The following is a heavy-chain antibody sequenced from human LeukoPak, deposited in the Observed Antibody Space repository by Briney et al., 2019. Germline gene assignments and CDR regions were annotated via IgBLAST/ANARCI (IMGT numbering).Heavy chain of an antibody. CDR2: ISGSGGST. CDR3: AKDLTYSSSPDY. D-gene: IGHD6-13*01. V-gene: IGHV3-23*01. CDR1: GFTFSSYW. J-gene: IGHJ4*02. Sequence: PGGSLRLSCAASGFTFSSYWMSWVRQAPGKGLEWVSAISGSGGSTYYADSVKGRFTISRDNSKNTLYLQMNSLRAEDTAVYYCAKDLTYSSSPDYWGQGTLVTVSS.